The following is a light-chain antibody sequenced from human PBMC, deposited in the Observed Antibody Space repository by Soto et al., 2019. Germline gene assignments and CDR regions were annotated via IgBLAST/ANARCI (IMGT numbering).Light chain of an antibody. CDR1: QDVSRS. V-gene: IGKV1-9*01. J-gene: IGKJ4*01. CDR2: AAS. Sequence: DTLLTQSPSFLSASVGDRVTITCRASQDVSRSVGWYQQKPGKAPKLLISAASTLHSGVPSRFSGSGSGTDFTLTISSLQPEDFATYYCQQLWTYPLTFGGGTKVEI. CDR3: QQLWTYPLT.